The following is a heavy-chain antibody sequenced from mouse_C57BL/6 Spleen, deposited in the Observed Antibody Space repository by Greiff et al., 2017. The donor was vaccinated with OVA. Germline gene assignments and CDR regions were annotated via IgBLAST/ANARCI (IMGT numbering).Heavy chain of an antibody. J-gene: IGHJ4*01. Sequence: VQLQESGPGLVAPSHSLSITCTVSGFSLTSYAISWVRQPPGKGLEWLGVIWTGGGTNYNSAHKSRLSISKDNSKSKVFLKMNSLQTDDTARYYCARNDGLYGSSYRDAMDYWGQGTSVTVSS. D-gene: IGHD1-1*01. CDR3: ARNDGLYGSSYRDAMDY. V-gene: IGHV2-9-1*01. CDR1: GFSLTSYA. CDR2: IWTGGGT.